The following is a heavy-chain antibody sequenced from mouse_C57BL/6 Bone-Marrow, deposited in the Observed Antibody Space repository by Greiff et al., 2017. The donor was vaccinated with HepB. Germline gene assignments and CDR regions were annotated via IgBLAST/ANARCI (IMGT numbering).Heavy chain of an antibody. CDR1: GYTFTSYW. CDR3: ARCSGYYYAMDY. Sequence: VKVVESGPELVKPGASVKLSCKASGYTFTSYWMHWVKQRPGQGLEWIGNINPSNGGTNYNEKFKSKATLTVDKSSSTAYMQLSSLTSEDSAVYYCARCSGYYYAMDYWGQGTSVTVSS. J-gene: IGHJ4*01. V-gene: IGHV1-53*01. CDR2: INPSNGGT.